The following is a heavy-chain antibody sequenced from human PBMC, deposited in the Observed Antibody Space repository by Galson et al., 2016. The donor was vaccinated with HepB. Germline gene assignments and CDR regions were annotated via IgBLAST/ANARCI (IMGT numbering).Heavy chain of an antibody. V-gene: IGHV3-30-3*01. Sequence: SLRLSCAASGFTFSSYAMHWVRQAPGKGLEWVAVISYDGSNKYYADSVKGRFTISRDNAKNTLFLQINSLRAEDTAVYYCARGEGRYTDYWGQGTLVTVSS. CDR2: ISYDGSNK. CDR1: GFTFSSYA. J-gene: IGHJ4*02. CDR3: ARGEGRYTDY. D-gene: IGHD1-26*01.